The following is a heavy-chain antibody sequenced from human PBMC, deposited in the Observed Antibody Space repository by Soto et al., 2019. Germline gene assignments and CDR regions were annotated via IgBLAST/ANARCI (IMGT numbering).Heavy chain of an antibody. CDR3: ARRARADYYYMNV. CDR2: ISSNGIGT. V-gene: IGHV3-64*01. Sequence: EVQLVESGGGLAQPGGSLRLSCAASGFTFSSDAMDWVRQAPGKGLEYVSGISSNGIGTYYASPVKGRFTISRDNSRDTVYLQMDSLRAEDMAVYYCARRARADYYYMNVWGKGTTVTVS. CDR1: GFTFSSDA. D-gene: IGHD6-6*01. J-gene: IGHJ6*03.